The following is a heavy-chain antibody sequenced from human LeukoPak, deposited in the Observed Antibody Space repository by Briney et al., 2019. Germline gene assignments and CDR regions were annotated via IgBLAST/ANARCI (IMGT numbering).Heavy chain of an antibody. V-gene: IGHV1-2*06. D-gene: IGHD4-17*01. J-gene: IGHJ6*03. Sequence: ASVKVSCKASGYTFTGYYMHWVRQAPGQGLEWMGRINPNSGGTNYAQKFQGRVTMTRDTSISTAYMELSRLRSDDTAVYYCARSHGDYGNHYYYMDVWGKGTTVTVSS. CDR2: INPNSGGT. CDR1: GYTFTGYY. CDR3: ARSHGDYGNHYYYMDV.